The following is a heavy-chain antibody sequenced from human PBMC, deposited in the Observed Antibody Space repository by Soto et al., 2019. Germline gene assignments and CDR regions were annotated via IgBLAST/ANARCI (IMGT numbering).Heavy chain of an antibody. Sequence: PSETLSLTCTVSGYSISSGYYWSWIRQTPGKGLEWIGSISHSGTSFYNPSLRSRVTISMDTSNNHFSLKLNSLTATDTAVYYCASRGSSGPFWGQGTLVTVSS. CDR1: GYSISSGYY. V-gene: IGHV4-38-2*02. CDR2: ISHSGTS. CDR3: ASRGSSGPF. D-gene: IGHD3-22*01. J-gene: IGHJ4*02.